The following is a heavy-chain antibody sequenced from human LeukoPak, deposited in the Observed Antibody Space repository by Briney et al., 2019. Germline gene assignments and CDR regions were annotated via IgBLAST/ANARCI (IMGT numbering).Heavy chain of an antibody. D-gene: IGHD3-22*01. V-gene: IGHV4-34*01. CDR3: AGPLTYYYDSMVFDY. CDR1: GGSFSGYY. J-gene: IGHJ4*02. CDR2: INHSGST. Sequence: SETLSLTCAVYGGSFSGYYWSWIRQPPGKGLEWIGEINHSGSTNYNPSLKSRVTISVDTSKNQFSLKLSSVTAADTAVYYCAGPLTYYYDSMVFDYWGQGTLVTVSS.